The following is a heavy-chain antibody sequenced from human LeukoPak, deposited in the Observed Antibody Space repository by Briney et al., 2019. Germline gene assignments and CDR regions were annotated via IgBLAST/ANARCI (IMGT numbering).Heavy chain of an antibody. CDR3: AKAPLGYYYYGMDV. Sequence: GGSLRLSCAASGFTFSSYGMHWVRQAPGKGLEWVAVIWYDGSNKYYADSVKGRFTISRDNSKNTLYLQMNSLRAEDTAVYYCAKAPLGYYYYGMDVWGQGTTVTVSS. CDR1: GFTFSSYG. J-gene: IGHJ6*02. CDR2: IWYDGSNK. V-gene: IGHV3-30*02.